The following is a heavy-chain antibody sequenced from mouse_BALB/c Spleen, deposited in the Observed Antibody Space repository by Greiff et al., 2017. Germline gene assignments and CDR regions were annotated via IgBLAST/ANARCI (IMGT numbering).Heavy chain of an antibody. V-gene: IGHV2-9*02. Sequence: VQLQQSGPGLVAPSQSLSITCTVSGFSLTSYGVHWVRQPPGKGREWLGVIWAGGSTNYNSALMSRLSISKDNSKSQVFLKMNSLQTDDTAMYYCARGNYDYDYAMDYWGQGTSVTVSS. CDR1: GFSLTSYG. CDR2: IWAGGST. CDR3: ARGNYDYDYAMDY. D-gene: IGHD2-4*01. J-gene: IGHJ4*01.